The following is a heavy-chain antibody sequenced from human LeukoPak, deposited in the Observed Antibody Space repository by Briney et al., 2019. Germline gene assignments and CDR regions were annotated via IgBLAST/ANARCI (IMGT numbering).Heavy chain of an antibody. D-gene: IGHD6-13*01. CDR3: ARFSSIAAAFDY. CDR1: GGSVSIYY. Sequence: SETLSLTCTVSGGSVSIYYWSWIRQPAGKGLEWIGRIYTSGSTNYNPSLKSRVTMSVDTSKNQFSLKLSSVTAADTAVYYCARFSSIAAAFDYWGQGTLVTVSS. J-gene: IGHJ4*02. CDR2: IYTSGST. V-gene: IGHV4-4*07.